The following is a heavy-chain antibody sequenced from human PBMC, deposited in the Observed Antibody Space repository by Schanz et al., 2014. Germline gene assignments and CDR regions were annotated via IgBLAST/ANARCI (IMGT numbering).Heavy chain of an antibody. V-gene: IGHV3-23*04. D-gene: IGHD3-10*01. CDR3: AKDGPGGSGSYSADGDMDV. CDR1: TFTFSSDW. CDR2: ISSGGGST. Sequence: EVQLAESGGGLVQPGGSLRLSCAASTFTFSSDWMSWVRQAPGKGLEWVSSISSGGGSTYYADSVKGRFTISRDNSKSTLYLQMNSLRAEDTAVYYCAKDGPGGSGSYSADGDMDVWGQGTTVTVSS. J-gene: IGHJ6*02.